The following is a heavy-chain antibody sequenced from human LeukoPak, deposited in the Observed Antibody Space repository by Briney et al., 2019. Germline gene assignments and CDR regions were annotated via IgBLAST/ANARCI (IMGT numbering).Heavy chain of an antibody. V-gene: IGHV4-30-4*01. CDR2: IYYSGST. D-gene: IGHD6-19*01. Sequence: NPSETLSLTCAVSGGSISSGDYYWSWIRQPPGKGLEWIGYIYYSGSTYYNPSLKSRVTISVDTSKNQFSLKLSSVTAADTAVYYCARDSSGWCDYWGQGTLVTVSS. J-gene: IGHJ4*02. CDR1: GGSISSGDYY. CDR3: ARDSSGWCDY.